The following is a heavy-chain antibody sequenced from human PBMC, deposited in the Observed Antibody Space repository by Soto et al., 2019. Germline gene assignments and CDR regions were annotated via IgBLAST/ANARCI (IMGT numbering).Heavy chain of an antibody. V-gene: IGHV4-39*01. CDR2: IYYSGST. J-gene: IGHJ5*02. Sequence: PSETLSLTCTVSGGSISSSSYYWGWIRQPPGKGLEWIGSIYYSGSTYYNPSLKSRVTISVDTSKNQFSLKLSSVTAADTAVYYCARRGFYYDILTGYPSNWFDPWGQGTLVTVSS. D-gene: IGHD3-9*01. CDR1: GGSISSSSYY. CDR3: ARRGFYYDILTGYPSNWFDP.